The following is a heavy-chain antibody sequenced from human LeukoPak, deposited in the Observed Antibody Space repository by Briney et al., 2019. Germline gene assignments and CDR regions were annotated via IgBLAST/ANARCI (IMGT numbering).Heavy chain of an antibody. Sequence: SVNVSCKASGFTFTSSAMQWVRQARGQRLEWIGWIVVGSGNTNYAQKFQERVTITRDMSTSTAYMELSSLRSEDTAVYYCAAVLNGIAAAGIGGYFDYWGQGTLVTVSS. J-gene: IGHJ4*02. V-gene: IGHV1-58*02. CDR1: GFTFTSSA. CDR2: IVVGSGNT. CDR3: AAVLNGIAAAGIGGYFDY. D-gene: IGHD6-13*01.